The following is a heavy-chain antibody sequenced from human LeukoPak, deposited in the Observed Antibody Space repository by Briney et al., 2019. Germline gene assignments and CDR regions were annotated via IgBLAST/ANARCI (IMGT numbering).Heavy chain of an antibody. Sequence: PSETLSLTCTVSGGSISSYYWSWIRQPPGKGLEWIGYIYYIGSTNYNPSLKSRVTISVDTSKNQFSLKLSSVTAADTAVYYCARLTRGGYYYFDYWGQGTLVTVSS. CDR3: ARLTRGGYYYFDY. CDR1: GGSISSYY. D-gene: IGHD2-15*01. CDR2: IYYIGST. V-gene: IGHV4-59*08. J-gene: IGHJ4*02.